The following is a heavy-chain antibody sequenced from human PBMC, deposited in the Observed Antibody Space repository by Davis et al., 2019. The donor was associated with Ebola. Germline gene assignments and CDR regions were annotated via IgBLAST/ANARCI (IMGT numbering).Heavy chain of an antibody. CDR2: MNPNSGNT. CDR1: GYTFTGYY. V-gene: IGHV1-8*03. J-gene: IGHJ6*03. Sequence: ASVKVSCKASGYTFTGYYMHWVRQAPGQGLEWMGWMNPNSGNTGYAQKFQGRVTITRNTSISTAYMELSSLRSEDTAVYYCARGRYSSSWFDYYYYYYMDVWGKGTTVTVSS. CDR3: ARGRYSSSWFDYYYYYYMDV. D-gene: IGHD6-13*01.